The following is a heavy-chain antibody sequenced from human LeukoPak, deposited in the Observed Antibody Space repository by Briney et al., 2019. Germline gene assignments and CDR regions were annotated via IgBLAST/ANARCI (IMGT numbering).Heavy chain of an antibody. CDR3: TTDIVVVPAAFRAYYYYAMDV. CDR2: IKSKTDRGTT. D-gene: IGHD2-2*01. J-gene: IGHJ6*02. Sequence: PGGSLRLSCAASGFTFSNAWMSWVRQAPGKGLEWVGRIKSKTDRGTTDYAAPVKGTFTISRDDSKTTLYLQMNSLKTEDTAVYYCTTDIVVVPAAFRAYYYYAMDVWGQGTTVTVSS. V-gene: IGHV3-15*01. CDR1: GFTFSNAW.